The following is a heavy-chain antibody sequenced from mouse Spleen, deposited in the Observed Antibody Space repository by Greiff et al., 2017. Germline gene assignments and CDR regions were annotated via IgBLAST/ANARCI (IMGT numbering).Heavy chain of an antibody. CDR2: INPNNGGT. Sequence: EVQLQQSGPELVKPGASVKISCKASGYTFTDYYMNWVKQSHGKSLEWIGDINPNNGGTSYNQKFKGKATLTVDKSSSTAYMELRSLTSEDSAVYYCARWKTGTGFDYWGQGTTLTVSS. CDR3: ARWKTGTGFDY. J-gene: IGHJ2*01. D-gene: IGHD4-1*01. CDR1: GYTFTDYY. V-gene: IGHV1-26*01.